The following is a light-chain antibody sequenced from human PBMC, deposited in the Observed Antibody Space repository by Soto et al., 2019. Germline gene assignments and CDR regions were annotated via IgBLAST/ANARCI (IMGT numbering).Light chain of an antibody. CDR2: WAS. J-gene: IGKJ2*01. V-gene: IGKV4-1*01. CDR1: QSVLYSSNNKNY. Sequence: DIVMTQSPDSLAVSLGERATINCKSSQSVLYSSNNKNYLAWYQQKPGQPPKLLIYWASTRESGVPDRFSGSGSGTDFTRTISSLQAEDVAVYYCQQYYSTPHTFGQGTKREIK. CDR3: QQYYSTPHT.